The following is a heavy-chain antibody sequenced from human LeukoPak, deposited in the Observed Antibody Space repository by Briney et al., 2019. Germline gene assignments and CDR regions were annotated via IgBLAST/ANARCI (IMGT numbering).Heavy chain of an antibody. V-gene: IGHV3-11*06. Sequence: GGSLRLSCVASGYTFSDFYMNWIRQAPGKGVERVSYICDSISYTDYADSVKGRFTISRDNSKKSLYLQMNSLRAEDTAVYYCARGSSSLRAVVVDIDIWGQGTMVTVSS. CDR3: ARGSSSLRAVVVDIDI. CDR1: GYTFSDFY. J-gene: IGHJ3*02. CDR2: ICDSISYT. D-gene: IGHD2-15*01.